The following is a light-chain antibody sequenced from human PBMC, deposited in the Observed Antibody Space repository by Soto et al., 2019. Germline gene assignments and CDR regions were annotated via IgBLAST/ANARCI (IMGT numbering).Light chain of an antibody. J-gene: IGLJ1*01. V-gene: IGLV2-23*01. CDR2: EGT. CDR3: CSYAGSSTYV. Sequence: QSVLTQPASVSGSPVQSITISCTGTSSDVGRYNLVSWYQQHPGKAPKLMIYEGTKRPSGVSNRFSGSKSGNTASLTISGLQAEDEADYSCCSYAGSSTYVFGTGTQLTVL. CDR1: SSDVGRYNL.